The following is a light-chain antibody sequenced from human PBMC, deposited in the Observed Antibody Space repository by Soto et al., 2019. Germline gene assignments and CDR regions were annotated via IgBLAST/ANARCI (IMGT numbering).Light chain of an antibody. V-gene: IGKV1-5*01. Sequence: IHMTQSPSTQCSSLGDRVTITCRASQHINTWLAWYQQKPGKAPKPLIYDASSLKIGVPSRFSGSGSGTEFTLTLSSLQPDDFATDYCQQYNIYSFGQGTKVDIK. CDR2: DAS. CDR3: QQYNIYS. J-gene: IGKJ1*01. CDR1: QHINTW.